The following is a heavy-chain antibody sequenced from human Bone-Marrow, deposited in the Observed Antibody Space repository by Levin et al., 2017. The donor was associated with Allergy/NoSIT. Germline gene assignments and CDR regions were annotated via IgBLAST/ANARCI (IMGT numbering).Heavy chain of an antibody. V-gene: IGHV4-38-2*01. CDR2: IYHSGST. CDR1: GYSISSGYY. Sequence: PSETLSLTCAVSGYSISSGYYWGWIRQPPGKGLEWIGSIYHSGSTYYNPSLKSRVTISVDTSKNQFSLKLSSVTAADTAVYYCARAHSGSYTPSPNFDLWGRGTLVTVSS. CDR3: ARAHSGSYTPSPNFDL. D-gene: IGHD1-26*01. J-gene: IGHJ2*01.